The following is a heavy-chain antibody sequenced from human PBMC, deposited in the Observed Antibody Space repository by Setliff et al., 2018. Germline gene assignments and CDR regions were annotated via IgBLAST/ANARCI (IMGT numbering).Heavy chain of an antibody. CDR1: GGSISSGTYY. CDR2: IYVTEST. V-gene: IGHV4-61*02. D-gene: IGHD3-3*01. Sequence: LSLTCTVSGGSISSGTYYWSWIRQPAGKGLEWIGRIYVTESTKYNPSLKSRVTISVDTSKNQFSLKLSSVTAADTAVYYCRFWSGYYKNDYWGQGTLVTVSS. CDR3: RFWSGYYKNDY. J-gene: IGHJ4*02.